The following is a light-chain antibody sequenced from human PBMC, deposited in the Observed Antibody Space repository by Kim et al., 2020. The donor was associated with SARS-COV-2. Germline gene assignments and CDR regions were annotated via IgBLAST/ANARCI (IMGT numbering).Light chain of an antibody. CDR3: QAWDSSTVV. V-gene: IGLV3-1*01. CDR1: KLGNKY. Sequence: SYELTQPPSVSVSPGQTASITCSGDKLGNKYTCWYQQKPGQSPVVVIYQDNKRASGIPERFSGSNSGNTATLTISGTQAMDEADYYCQAWDSSTVVFGGGTQLSVL. CDR2: QDN. J-gene: IGLJ2*01.